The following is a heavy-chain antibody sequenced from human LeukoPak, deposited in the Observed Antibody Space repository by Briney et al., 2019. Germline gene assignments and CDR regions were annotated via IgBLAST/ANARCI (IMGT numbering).Heavy chain of an antibody. CDR3: ARDLSGVTGYTYGRGIDY. Sequence: GGSLRLSCAASGFTFSSYEMNWVRHAPGKGLEWVANIKKDGSEKYYVDSVKGRFTISRDNAKTSLYLQMNSLRAEDTAVYYCARDLSGVTGYTYGRGIDYWGQGTLVTVSS. CDR2: IKKDGSEK. D-gene: IGHD5-18*01. J-gene: IGHJ4*02. CDR1: GFTFSSYE. V-gene: IGHV3-7*01.